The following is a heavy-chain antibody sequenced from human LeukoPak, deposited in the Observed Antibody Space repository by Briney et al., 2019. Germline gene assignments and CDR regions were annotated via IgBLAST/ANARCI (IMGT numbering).Heavy chain of an antibody. V-gene: IGHV3-30-3*01. CDR3: ARDLEGYYDSSGYYGDGMDV. J-gene: IGHJ6*02. CDR1: GFTFSSYA. D-gene: IGHD3-22*01. Sequence: GGSLRLSCAASGFTFSSYAMHWVRQAPGKGLEWVAVISYDGSNKYYADSVKGRFTISRDNSKNTLYLQMNSLRAEDTAVYYCARDLEGYYDSSGYYGDGMDVWGQGTTVTVSS. CDR2: ISYDGSNK.